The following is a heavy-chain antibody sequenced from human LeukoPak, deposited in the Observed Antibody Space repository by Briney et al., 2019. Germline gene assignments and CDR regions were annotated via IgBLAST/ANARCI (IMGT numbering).Heavy chain of an antibody. D-gene: IGHD3-10*01. CDR3: AAEFGLLNRLFDY. CDR1: GFTFSSYG. CDR2: IRYDGSNK. Sequence: PGGSLRLSCAASGFTFSSYGMHWVRQAPGKGLEWVAFIRYDGSNKYYADSVKGRFTISRDNSKNTLHLQMNSLRAEDTAVYYCAAEFGLLNRLFDYWGQGTLVTVSS. V-gene: IGHV3-30*02. J-gene: IGHJ4*02.